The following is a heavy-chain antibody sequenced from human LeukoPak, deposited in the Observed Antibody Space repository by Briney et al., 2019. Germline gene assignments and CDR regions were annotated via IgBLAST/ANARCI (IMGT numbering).Heavy chain of an antibody. CDR1: GYSISSGYY. CDR2: IYHSGST. CDR3: ARDRGYCSSTSCYLFSDYYYYMDV. J-gene: IGHJ6*03. V-gene: IGHV4-38-2*02. D-gene: IGHD2-2*01. Sequence: PSETLSLTCTVSGYSISSGYYWGWIRQPPGKGLEWIGSIYHSGSTYYDPSLKSRVTISVDTSKNQFSLKLSSVTAADTAVYYCARDRGYCSSTSCYLFSDYYYYMDVWGQGTLVTVSS.